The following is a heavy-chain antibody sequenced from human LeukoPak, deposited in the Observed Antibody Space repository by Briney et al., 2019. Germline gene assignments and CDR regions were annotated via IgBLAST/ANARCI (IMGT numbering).Heavy chain of an antibody. V-gene: IGHV3-66*01. D-gene: IGHD1-26*01. CDR2: IYTSGIT. Sequence: GGSLRLSCAASGFTVSSNYINWVRQAPGKGPEWVSVIYTSGITYYADSVRGRFTISRDNSKNTLYLQMDSLTAEDTAVYYCAREDAGGTYSFDYWGQGTLVTVSS. CDR1: GFTVSSNY. J-gene: IGHJ4*02. CDR3: AREDAGGTYSFDY.